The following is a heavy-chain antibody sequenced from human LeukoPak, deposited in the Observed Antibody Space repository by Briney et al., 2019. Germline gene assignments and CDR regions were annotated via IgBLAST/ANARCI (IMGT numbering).Heavy chain of an antibody. D-gene: IGHD3-3*01. CDR1: GFTFSSYS. CDR2: ISSSSSTI. J-gene: IGHJ5*02. CDR3: ARDSNGITIFGVVNAFDP. Sequence: GGSLRLSCAASGFTFSSYSMNWVRQAPGKGLEWVSYISSSSSTIYYADSVKGRFTISRDNAKNSLYLQMNSLRAEDTAVYYCARDSNGITIFGVVNAFDPWGQGTLVTVSS. V-gene: IGHV3-48*04.